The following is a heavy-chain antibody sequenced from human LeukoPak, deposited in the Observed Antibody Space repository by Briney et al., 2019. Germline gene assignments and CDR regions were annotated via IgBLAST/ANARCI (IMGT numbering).Heavy chain of an antibody. D-gene: IGHD2-15*01. CDR1: GGSISSYY. V-gene: IGHV4-4*07. CDR3: ARGVVVVAATLYNWFDP. CDR2: IYTSGST. Sequence: SETLSLTCTVSGGSISSYYWSWIRQPAGKGLEWVGRIYTSGSTNYNPSLKSRVTMSVDTSKNQFSLKLSSVTAADTAVYYCARGVVVVAATLYNWFDPWGQGTLVTVSS. J-gene: IGHJ5*02.